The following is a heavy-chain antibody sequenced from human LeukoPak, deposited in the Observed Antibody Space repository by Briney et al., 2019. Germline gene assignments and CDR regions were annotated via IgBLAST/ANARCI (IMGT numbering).Heavy chain of an antibody. V-gene: IGHV3-23*01. J-gene: IGHJ4*02. Sequence: GGSLRLSCAASGFTFSSYAMSWVRQAPGKGLEWVSAISGSGGSTYYADSVKGRFTISRDNSKNTLYLQMNSLRAEDTAVYYCAKSLPNSFITMVRGVPTDFDYWGQGTLVTVSS. CDR2: ISGSGGST. D-gene: IGHD3-10*01. CDR1: GFTFSSYA. CDR3: AKSLPNSFITMVRGVPTDFDY.